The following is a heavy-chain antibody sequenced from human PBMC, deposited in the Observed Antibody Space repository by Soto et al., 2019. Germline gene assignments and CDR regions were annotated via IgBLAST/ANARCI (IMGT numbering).Heavy chain of an antibody. CDR1: GGATGSKACH. J-gene: IGHJ4*02. CDR3: ARGDYDSSGYSSPRFDY. CDR2: IKYSGPT. V-gene: IGHV4-39*07. D-gene: IGHD3-22*01. Sequence: SETLSLARTGCGGATGSKACHWGLVRQPPRKGLGGVAGIKYSGPTFSNPSLKSRVTLSVDTSKNQFSLKLSSVTAADTAVYYCARGDYDSSGYSSPRFDYWGQGTLVTVSS.